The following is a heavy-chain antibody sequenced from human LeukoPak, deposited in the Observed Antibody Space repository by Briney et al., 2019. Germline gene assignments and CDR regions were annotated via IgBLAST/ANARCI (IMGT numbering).Heavy chain of an antibody. J-gene: IGHJ3*02. D-gene: IGHD4-17*01. CDR2: INPNSGGT. Sequence: GASVKVSCKASGYTFTGHYLHWVRQAPGQGLEWMGWINPNSGGTNYAQMFEGRVTMTRDTSISTAYMELSRLRSDDTAVYYCARVRSSATAYDAVDIWGQGTMVTVSS. V-gene: IGHV1-2*02. CDR3: ARVRSSATAYDAVDI. CDR1: GYTFTGHY.